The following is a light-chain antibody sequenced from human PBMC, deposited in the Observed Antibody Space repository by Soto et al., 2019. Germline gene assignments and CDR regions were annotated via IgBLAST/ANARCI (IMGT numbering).Light chain of an antibody. CDR2: DAS. Sequence: EIVMTQSPATLSVSPGERATLSCRASQSVSSNLAWYQQITGQAPRLLIYDASTRDTGIPARFSGSGSGTEFTLTINRLQSEDFAVYCCQQYYKLPWTFGQGTKVDIK. V-gene: IGKV3-15*01. CDR3: QQYYKLPWT. J-gene: IGKJ1*01. CDR1: QSVSSN.